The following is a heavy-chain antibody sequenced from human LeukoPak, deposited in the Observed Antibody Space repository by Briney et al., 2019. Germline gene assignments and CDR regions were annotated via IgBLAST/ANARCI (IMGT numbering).Heavy chain of an antibody. V-gene: IGHV3-23*01. CDR3: AKDLQAMVDAFDI. J-gene: IGHJ3*02. CDR2: ISGSGGST. D-gene: IGHD5-18*01. Sequence: GGSLRLSCAASGFTFGSYAMSWVRQAPGKGLEWVSAISGSGGSTYYADSVKGRFTISRDNSKNTLYLQMNSLRAEDTAVYYCAKDLQAMVDAFDIWGQGTMVTVSS. CDR1: GFTFGSYA.